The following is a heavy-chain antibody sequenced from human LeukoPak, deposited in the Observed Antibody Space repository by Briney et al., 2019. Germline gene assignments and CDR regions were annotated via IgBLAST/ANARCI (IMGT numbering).Heavy chain of an antibody. CDR3: AKDHNPTYIVVVPAAYYYYYMDV. J-gene: IGHJ6*03. CDR1: GFTFSSYG. V-gene: IGHV3-30*02. D-gene: IGHD2-2*01. CDR2: IRYDGSNK. Sequence: GGSLRLSCAASGFTFSSYGMHWVRQAPGKGLEWVAFIRYDGSNKYYADSVKGRFTISRDNSKNTLYLQMNSLRAEDTAVYYCAKDHNPTYIVVVPAAYYYYYMDVLCKGTTVTVSS.